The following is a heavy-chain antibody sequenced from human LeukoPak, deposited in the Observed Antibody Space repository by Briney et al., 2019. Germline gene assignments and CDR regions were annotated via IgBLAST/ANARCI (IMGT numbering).Heavy chain of an antibody. CDR3: ARRQQEYQLPTGPYFDY. D-gene: IGHD2-2*01. Sequence: PSETLSLTCAVYGGSFSGYYWSWIRQPPGKGLEWIGEINHSGSTNYNPSLKSRVTISVDTSKNQFSLKLSSVTAADTAAYYCARRQQEYQLPTGPYFDYWGQGTLVTVSS. V-gene: IGHV4-34*01. CDR1: GGSFSGYY. CDR2: INHSGST. J-gene: IGHJ4*02.